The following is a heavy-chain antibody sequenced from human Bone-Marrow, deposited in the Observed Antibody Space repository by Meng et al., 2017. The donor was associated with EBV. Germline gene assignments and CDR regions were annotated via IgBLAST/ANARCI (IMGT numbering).Heavy chain of an antibody. V-gene: IGHV7-4-1*02. CDR1: GYTFTDYS. J-gene: IGHJ5*02. D-gene: IGHD3-10*01. Sequence: VKLLHLGFELRKPGALVKGSCKASGYTFTDYSLNWVRQAPGQGLEWMGWINTNTGNPTYAQGFTGRFVFSLDTSVSTAYLQISSLKAEDTAVYYCARFGELFRNWFDPWGQGTLVTVSS. CDR3: ARFGELFRNWFDP. CDR2: INTNTGNP.